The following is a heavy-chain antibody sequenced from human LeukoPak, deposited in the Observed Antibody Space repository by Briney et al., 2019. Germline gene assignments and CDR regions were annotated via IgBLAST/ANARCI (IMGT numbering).Heavy chain of an antibody. J-gene: IGHJ6*02. Sequence: GASVKVSCKASGYTFTSYYIHWVRQAPGQGLEWMGWISAYVGHTDYAQKLQGRVTLTTDTSTSTAYMELRSLRSDDTAVYFCARARVASHPFYYYAMDVWGQGTTVTVSS. D-gene: IGHD5-12*01. CDR2: ISAYVGHT. V-gene: IGHV1-18*04. CDR3: ARARVASHPFYYYAMDV. CDR1: GYTFTSYY.